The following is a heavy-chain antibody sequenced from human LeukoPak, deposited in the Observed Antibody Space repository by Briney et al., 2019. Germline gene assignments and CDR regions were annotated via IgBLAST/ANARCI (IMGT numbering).Heavy chain of an antibody. Sequence: SETLSLTCVVYGESFSGYSWSWIRQPPGKGLEWIGEINQRRNTNYNPSLKSRVTIPIDTSKNQFSLKLSSVTAADTAVYYCARHGWHAWYFDLWGRGTLVTVSS. J-gene: IGHJ2*01. CDR2: INQRRNT. CDR1: GESFSGYS. CDR3: ARHGWHAWYFDL. D-gene: IGHD6-19*01. V-gene: IGHV4-34*01.